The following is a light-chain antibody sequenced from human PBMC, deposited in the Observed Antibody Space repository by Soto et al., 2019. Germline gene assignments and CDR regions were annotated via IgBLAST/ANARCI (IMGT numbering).Light chain of an antibody. CDR1: SSDVGGYNH. V-gene: IGLV2-14*01. CDR2: EVR. Sequence: QSALTQPASVSGSPGQSITISCTGTSSDVGGYNHVSWYQQHPGKAPKLIIYEVRNRLSGVSNRLSGSKSGSTASLTISGLQADDEADYYCCSYTSSSIRVFGGGTKLTVL. J-gene: IGLJ3*02. CDR3: CSYTSSSIRV.